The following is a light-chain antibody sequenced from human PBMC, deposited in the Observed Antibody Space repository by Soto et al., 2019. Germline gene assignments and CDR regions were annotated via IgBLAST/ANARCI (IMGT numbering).Light chain of an antibody. J-gene: IGKJ2*01. CDR1: QGINKW. V-gene: IGKV1-12*01. Sequence: DIQMTQSPSYVSASVGDRVTITCRASQGINKWLAWYQQKPGKAPQLLISAASTLRSGVPSRFSGSGSGTDFILTMSGLQPEDFATYYCQQGHSTPYTFGQGTKVEIK. CDR2: AAS. CDR3: QQGHSTPYT.